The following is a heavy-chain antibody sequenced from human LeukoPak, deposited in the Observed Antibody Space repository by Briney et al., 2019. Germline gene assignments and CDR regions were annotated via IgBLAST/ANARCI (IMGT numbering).Heavy chain of an antibody. D-gene: IGHD1-14*01. V-gene: IGHV1-3*01. Sequence: GASAKVSCKASGYTFTSYAMHWVRQAPGQRLEWMGWINAGNGNTKYSQKFQGRVTTTTDTSTSTAYMELRSLRSDDTAVYYCARDDVASGFDYWGQGTLVTVSS. J-gene: IGHJ4*02. CDR2: INAGNGNT. CDR1: GYTFTSYA. CDR3: ARDDVASGFDY.